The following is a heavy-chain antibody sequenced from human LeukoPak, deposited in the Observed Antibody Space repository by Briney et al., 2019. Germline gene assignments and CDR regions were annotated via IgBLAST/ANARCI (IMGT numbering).Heavy chain of an antibody. J-gene: IGHJ4*02. Sequence: PGGSLRLSCAASGFTFSSYGMHWVRQAPGKGLVGVAVIWYDGSNKYYADSVKGRFTISRDNSKNTLYLQMNSLRAEDTAVYYCARDWSGYLDYWGQGTLVTVSS. D-gene: IGHD3-3*01. V-gene: IGHV3-33*08. CDR2: IWYDGSNK. CDR1: GFTFSSYG. CDR3: ARDWSGYLDY.